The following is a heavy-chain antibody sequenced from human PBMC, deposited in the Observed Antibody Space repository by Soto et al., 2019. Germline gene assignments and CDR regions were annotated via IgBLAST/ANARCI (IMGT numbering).Heavy chain of an antibody. J-gene: IGHJ4*02. Sequence: PSETLSLTCTVSGGSIRSYYWSWIRQPPGKGLEWIGYIYYSGSTNYNPSLKSRVTISGDTSKNQFSLKLSSVTAADTAVYYCARADSGYAYFDFWGQGTLVTVSS. CDR1: GGSIRSYY. D-gene: IGHD5-12*01. V-gene: IGHV4-59*01. CDR2: IYYSGST. CDR3: ARADSGYAYFDF.